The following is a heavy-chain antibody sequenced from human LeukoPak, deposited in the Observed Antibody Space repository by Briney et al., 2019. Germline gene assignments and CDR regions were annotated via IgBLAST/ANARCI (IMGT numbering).Heavy chain of an antibody. J-gene: IGHJ5*02. D-gene: IGHD6-6*01. CDR1: GGTFSSYA. CDR3: ARDSVAAPLNWFDP. Sequence: SVKVSCKSSGGTFSSYAISLVRQAPGQGLEWMGGIIPIFGTANYAQKFQGRVTITADESTSTAYMELSSLRSEDTAVYYCARDSVAAPLNWFDPWGQGTLVTVSS. CDR2: IIPIFGTA. V-gene: IGHV1-69*13.